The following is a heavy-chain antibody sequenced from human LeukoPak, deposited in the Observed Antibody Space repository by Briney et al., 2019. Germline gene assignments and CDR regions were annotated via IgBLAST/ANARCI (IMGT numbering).Heavy chain of an antibody. CDR1: GFTFNSYA. CDR3: AKGEEGRIRRVDY. V-gene: IGHV3-48*02. Sequence: HPGGSLRLSCAASGFTFNSYAMSWVRQAPGKGLEWVSYISGSGSIIYYADSVKGRFSLSRDNAGKSLYLQMNSLRDEDTAVYYCAKGEEGRIRRVDYWGQGTLVTVSS. D-gene: IGHD1-14*01. J-gene: IGHJ4*02. CDR2: ISGSGSII.